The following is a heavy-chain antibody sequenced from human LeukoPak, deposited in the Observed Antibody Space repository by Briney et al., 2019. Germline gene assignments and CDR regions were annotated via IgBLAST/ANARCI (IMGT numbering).Heavy chain of an antibody. D-gene: IGHD1-26*01. CDR2: IKGDGSTA. CDR1: GFTFSSYW. Sequence: GGSLRLSCAASGFTFSSYWMHWVRQAPGKGLVWVSRIKGDGSTATYADSVKGRFIISRDNAKNTVYLQMNSLRAEDTAVYYCARIGSGTYSDAFDIWGQGTMVTVSS. CDR3: ARIGSGTYSDAFDI. J-gene: IGHJ3*02. V-gene: IGHV3-74*01.